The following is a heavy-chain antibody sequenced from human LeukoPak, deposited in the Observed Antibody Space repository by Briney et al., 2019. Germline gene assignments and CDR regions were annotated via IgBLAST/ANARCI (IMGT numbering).Heavy chain of an antibody. V-gene: IGHV4-59*08. CDR3: ARHVWLQPFDY. Sequence: PSATLSLTCSVSGGSMNSYYWSWIRHSPGKGLEWIGYIYYSGSTNYNPSLKSRVTISVDTSKNQFSLKLSSVTAADTAVYYCARHVWLQPFDYWGQGTLVTVSS. J-gene: IGHJ4*02. D-gene: IGHD3-9*01. CDR2: IYYSGST. CDR1: GGSMNSYY.